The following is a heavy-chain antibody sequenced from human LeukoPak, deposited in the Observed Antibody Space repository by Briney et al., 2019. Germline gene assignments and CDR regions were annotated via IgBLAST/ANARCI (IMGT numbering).Heavy chain of an antibody. J-gene: IGHJ6*03. V-gene: IGHV3-21*01. CDR2: ISSSSSYI. CDR1: GFTFSSYI. Sequence: PGGSLRLSCAASGFTFSSYIMNWVRQAPGKGLEWVSSISSSSSYIYYADSLKGRFTISRDNAKNSLYLQMTSMRAEDTAVYYCARDKPSGWELPFYSYYYYMDVWGKGTTVTVSS. CDR3: ARDKPSGWELPFYSYYYYMDV. D-gene: IGHD1-26*01.